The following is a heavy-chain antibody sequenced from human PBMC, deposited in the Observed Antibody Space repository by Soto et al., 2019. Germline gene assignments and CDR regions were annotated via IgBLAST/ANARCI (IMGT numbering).Heavy chain of an antibody. V-gene: IGHV1-46*01. D-gene: IGHD3-3*01. CDR3: AREGPPTTTGVGPSYTMDV. CDR2: INPSGGRI. Sequence: QMQLVQSGAEVKKPGASVKVSCKASGYTFTSYQMHWVRQAPGQGLEWMGIINPSGGRITYAPRFQGRVRMTSDTSTNTVYTELRSLRTEDTAVYYCAREGPPTTTGVGPSYTMDVWGQGTTVTVS. CDR1: GYTFTSYQ. J-gene: IGHJ6*02.